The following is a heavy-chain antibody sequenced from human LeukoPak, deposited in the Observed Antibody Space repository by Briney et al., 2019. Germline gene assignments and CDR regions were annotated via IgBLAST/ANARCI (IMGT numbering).Heavy chain of an antibody. CDR3: AKGGRSGWTGYFQH. V-gene: IGHV3-9*01. J-gene: IGHJ1*01. CDR1: GFTFDDYA. Sequence: GGSLRLSCAASGFTFDDYAMHWVRQAPGKGLEWVSGISWNSGSIGYADSVKGRFTISRDNAKNSLYLQMNSLRAEDTALYYCAKGGRSGWTGYFQHWGQGTLVTVSS. D-gene: IGHD6-19*01. CDR2: ISWNSGSI.